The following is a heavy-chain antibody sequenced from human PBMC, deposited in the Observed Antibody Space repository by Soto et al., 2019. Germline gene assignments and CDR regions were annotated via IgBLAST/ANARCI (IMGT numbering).Heavy chain of an antibody. Sequence: QVQLQESGPGLVKPSQTLSLTCTVSGGSISSGGYYWSWIRQYPGKGLEWIGYIYYSGTTYYNPSRKSRVTISVDTSKNQFSLKLTSVTAADTAVYYCARDLPPDYFDYWGQGTLVTVSS. J-gene: IGHJ4*02. CDR3: ARDLPPDYFDY. V-gene: IGHV4-31*03. CDR2: IYYSGTT. CDR1: GGSISSGGYY.